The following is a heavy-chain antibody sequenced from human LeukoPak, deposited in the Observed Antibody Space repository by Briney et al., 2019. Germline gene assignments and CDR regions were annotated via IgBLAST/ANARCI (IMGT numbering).Heavy chain of an antibody. D-gene: IGHD3-10*01. J-gene: IGHJ4*02. CDR1: GYTFTGYY. V-gene: IGHV1-2*02. CDR3: ARDNYNLWFGELFRIVFDY. Sequence: GGSVKVSCKASGYTFTGYYMHWVRQAPGQGLEWMGWINHNSGGTNYAQKFQGRVTMTRDTSISTAYMELSRLRSDDTAVYYCARDNYNLWFGELFRIVFDYWGQGTLVTVSS. CDR2: INHNSGGT.